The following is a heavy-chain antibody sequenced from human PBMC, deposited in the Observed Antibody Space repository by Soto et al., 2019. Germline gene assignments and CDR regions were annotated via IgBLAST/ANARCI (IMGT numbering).Heavy chain of an antibody. J-gene: IGHJ6*04. CDR2: IDPSDSYT. V-gene: IGHV5-10-1*01. Sequence: GESLKISCKGSGYSFTSYWISWVRQMPGKGLEWMGRIDPSDSYTNYSPSFQGHVTISADKSISTAYLQWSSLKASDTAMYYCAITDGEDYYYGMDVWGKGTTVTVSS. D-gene: IGHD3-10*01. CDR3: AITDGEDYYYGMDV. CDR1: GYSFTSYW.